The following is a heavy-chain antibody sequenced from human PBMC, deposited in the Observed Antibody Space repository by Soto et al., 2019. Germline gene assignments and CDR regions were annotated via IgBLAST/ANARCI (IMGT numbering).Heavy chain of an antibody. CDR2: IKSKTDGGTT. CDR3: TTDRQEHKLRFHYAASGMDV. CDR1: GFTFSNAW. V-gene: IGHV3-15*07. D-gene: IGHD4-17*01. Sequence: PGGSLRLSCAASGFTFSNAWMNWVRQAPGKGLEWVGRIKSKTDGGTTDYAAPVKGRFTISRDDSKNTLYLQMNSLKTEDTAVHYCTTDRQEHKLRFHYAASGMDVWGQGTTVTVSS. J-gene: IGHJ6*02.